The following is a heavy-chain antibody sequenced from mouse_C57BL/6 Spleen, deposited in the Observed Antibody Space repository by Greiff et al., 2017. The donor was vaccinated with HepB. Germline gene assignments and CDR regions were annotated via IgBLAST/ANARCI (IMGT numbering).Heavy chain of an antibody. CDR3: ARKGGAMDY. CDR1: GYTFTSYG. Sequence: VMLVESGAELVRPGASVKLSCKASGYTFTSYGISWVKQRTGQGLEWIGEIYPRSGNTYYNEKFKGKATLTADKSSSTAYMELRSLTSEDSAVYFCARKGGAMDYWGQGTSVTVSS. J-gene: IGHJ4*01. CDR2: IYPRSGNT. V-gene: IGHV1-81*01.